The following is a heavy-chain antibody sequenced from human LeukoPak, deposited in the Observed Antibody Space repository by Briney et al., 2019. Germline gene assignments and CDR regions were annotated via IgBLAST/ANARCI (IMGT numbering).Heavy chain of an antibody. CDR1: GFTFSTYG. CDR2: ISPSGDIT. CDR3: VRDLHWGGFDV. J-gene: IGHJ3*01. D-gene: IGHD7-27*01. V-gene: IGHV3-23*01. Sequence: GGTLRLSCAASGFTFSTYGMNWVRQAPGKGLEWVSGISPSGDITYYADSVMGRFSISRDNPTSTVSLQMSSLRAEDTALYYCVRDLHWGGFDVWGQGTMVTVSS.